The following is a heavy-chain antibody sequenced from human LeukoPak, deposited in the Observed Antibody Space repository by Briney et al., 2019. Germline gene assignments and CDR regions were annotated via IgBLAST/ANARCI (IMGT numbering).Heavy chain of an antibody. J-gene: IGHJ6*02. V-gene: IGHV2-70*01. CDR1: GFSLSTSGMC. D-gene: IGHD4-17*01. CDR2: IDWDDDK. CDR3: ARLISGVGDPNYYGMDV. Sequence: SGPALVKPTQTLTLTCTFSGFSLSTSGMCVSWIRQPPGKALEWLALIDWDDDKYYSTSLKTRLTISKDTSKNQVVLTMTNMDPVDTATYYCARLISGVGDPNYYGMDVWGQGTTVTVSS.